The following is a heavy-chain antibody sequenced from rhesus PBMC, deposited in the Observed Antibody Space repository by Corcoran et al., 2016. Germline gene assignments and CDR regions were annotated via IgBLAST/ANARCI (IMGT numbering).Heavy chain of an antibody. CDR2: ISGRRGRN. D-gene: IGHD6-25*01. Sequence: QVQLQESGPGLVKPSETLSLTCAVSGYSISSGSYWGWIRQPPGKVLEYIGYISGRRGRNYYNPSLKSRVTSSKDTSKNQCSLKLSSVTAADTAVYYCARRAAGRFDYWSQGVLVTVSA. V-gene: IGHV4-99*01. CDR1: GYSISSGSY. CDR3: ARRAAGRFDY. J-gene: IGHJ4*01.